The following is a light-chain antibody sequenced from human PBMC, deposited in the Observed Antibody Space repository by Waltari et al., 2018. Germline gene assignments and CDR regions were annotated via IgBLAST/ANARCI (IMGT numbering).Light chain of an antibody. CDR2: DVS. Sequence: QSALTQPASVSGSPGQSITISCTGTSSDVGGYNSVSWYQDHPGQAPKVIIYDVSDRPSGISERFSGSKSGNTASLTTSGLQAEDEADYYCSSQSSDNVVLFGGGTKLTVL. CDR1: SSDVGGYNS. V-gene: IGLV2-14*03. CDR3: SSQSSDNVVL. J-gene: IGLJ2*01.